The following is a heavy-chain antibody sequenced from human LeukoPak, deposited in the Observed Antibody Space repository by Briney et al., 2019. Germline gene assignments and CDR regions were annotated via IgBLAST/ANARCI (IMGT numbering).Heavy chain of an antibody. Sequence: ASVKVSFKVSGYTLTELSMHWVRQAPGKGLEWMGGFDPEDGETIYAQKSQGRVTMTEDTSTDTAYMELSSLRSEDTAVYYCATQIVVVPAAMMSGGHYWGQGTLVTVSS. CDR3: ATQIVVVPAAMMSGGHY. D-gene: IGHD2-2*01. CDR2: FDPEDGET. J-gene: IGHJ4*02. V-gene: IGHV1-24*01. CDR1: GYTLTELS.